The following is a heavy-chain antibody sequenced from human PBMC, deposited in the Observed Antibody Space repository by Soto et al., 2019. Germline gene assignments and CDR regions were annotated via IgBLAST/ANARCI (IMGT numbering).Heavy chain of an antibody. J-gene: IGHJ5*02. D-gene: IGHD3-22*01. V-gene: IGHV3-23*01. Sequence: GGSLRLSCAASGFTFSSYAMSWVRQAPGKGLEWVSAISGSGGSTYYADSVKGRFTISRDNSKNTLYLQMNSLRAEDTAVYYCANIRQYYYDSSGQGPWGQGTLVTVSS. CDR1: GFTFSSYA. CDR2: ISGSGGST. CDR3: ANIRQYYYDSSGQGP.